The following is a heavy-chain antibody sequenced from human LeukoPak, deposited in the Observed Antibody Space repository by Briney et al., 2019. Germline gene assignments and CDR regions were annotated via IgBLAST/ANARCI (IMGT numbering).Heavy chain of an antibody. CDR2: ISSSGSTV. Sequence: GGSLRLSCAASGFTFSSYEMNWVRQAPGKGLEWVSYISSSGSTVYYADSVKGRFTISRDNAKNSLYLQMNSLRAEDTAVYYCARDDIAAAGPNYFDYWGQGTLVTVSS. V-gene: IGHV3-48*03. J-gene: IGHJ4*02. CDR1: GFTFSSYE. D-gene: IGHD6-13*01. CDR3: ARDDIAAAGPNYFDY.